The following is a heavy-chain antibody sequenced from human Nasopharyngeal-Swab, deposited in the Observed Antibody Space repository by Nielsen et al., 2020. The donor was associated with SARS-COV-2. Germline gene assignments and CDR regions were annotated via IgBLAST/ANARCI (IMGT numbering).Heavy chain of an antibody. V-gene: IGHV4-34*01. J-gene: IGHJ4*02. CDR3: ARGPSYRWGGVMGLGETHRRYYFDY. D-gene: IGHD5-24*01. Sequence: WIRQPPGKGLEWIGEINHSGSTNYNPSLKSRGTISVDTSKNQFSLKLSSVTAADTAVYYCARGPSYRWGGVMGLGETHRRYYFDYWGQGTLVTVSS. CDR2: INHSGST.